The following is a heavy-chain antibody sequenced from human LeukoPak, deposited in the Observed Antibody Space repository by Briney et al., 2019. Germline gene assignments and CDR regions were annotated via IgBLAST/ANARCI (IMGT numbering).Heavy chain of an antibody. Sequence: GGSLRLSCAASGFTFNNYGMHWVRQAPGKGLEWVSFIRYDGSIKNYADSVKGRFTISRDNSKNTLSLQMISLRAEDTAVYYCAKDFNYYASGSCIDICGQGTMVTVS. CDR3: AKDFNYYASGSCIDI. D-gene: IGHD3-10*01. CDR1: GFTFNNYG. V-gene: IGHV3-30*02. J-gene: IGHJ3*02. CDR2: IRYDGSIK.